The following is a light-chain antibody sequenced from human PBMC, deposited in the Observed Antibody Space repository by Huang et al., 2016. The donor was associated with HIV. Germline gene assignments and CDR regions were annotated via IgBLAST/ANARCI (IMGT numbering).Light chain of an antibody. J-gene: IGKJ4*01. CDR2: GAS. Sequence: EIVLTQSPGTLSLSPGERANLSCRASQSVSSSHIAWYQQEPGQAPRLLIYGASTRATGIPDRFSGSWSGTDFTLTIDRLEPEDLAVYYCQQYGTSPHTFGGGTNVEMK. V-gene: IGKV3-20*01. CDR3: QQYGTSPHT. CDR1: QSVSSSH.